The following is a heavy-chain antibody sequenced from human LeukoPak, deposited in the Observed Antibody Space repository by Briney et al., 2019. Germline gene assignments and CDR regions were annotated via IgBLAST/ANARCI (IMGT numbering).Heavy chain of an antibody. CDR3: ARGGDLGYCTNGVCLVDY. V-gene: IGHV4-39*01. CDR2: IYYSGST. J-gene: IGHJ4*02. Sequence: PSETLSLTCTVSGGSISSSSYYWGWIRQPRGKGREWIGSIYYSGSTYYNPAVKSRVTISVERAKNQFSLKLSSVTAADTAVYYCARGGDLGYCTNGVCLVDYWGQGTLVTVSS. D-gene: IGHD2-8*01. CDR1: GGSISSSSYY.